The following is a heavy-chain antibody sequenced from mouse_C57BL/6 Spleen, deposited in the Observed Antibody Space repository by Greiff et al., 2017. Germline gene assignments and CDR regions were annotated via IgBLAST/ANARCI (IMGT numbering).Heavy chain of an antibody. Sequence: QVQLQQSGAELVRPGTSVKVSCKASGYAFTNYLIEWVKQRPGQGLEWIGVINPGSGGTNYNEKFKGKATLTADKSSSTAYLQLSSLTSEASAVYYCARSTVEGRLYYFDYWGQGTTLTVSA. D-gene: IGHD1-1*01. J-gene: IGHJ2*01. V-gene: IGHV1-54*01. CDR1: GYAFTNYL. CDR2: INPGSGGT. CDR3: ARSTVEGRLYYFDY.